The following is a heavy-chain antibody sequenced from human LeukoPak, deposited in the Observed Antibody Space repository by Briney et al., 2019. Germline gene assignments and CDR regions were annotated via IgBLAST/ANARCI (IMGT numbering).Heavy chain of an antibody. V-gene: IGHV4-39*07. D-gene: IGHD3-16*01. J-gene: IGHJ6*03. CDR2: ICYSGST. Sequence: SETLSLTCTVSGGSISSSSYYWGWIRQPPGKGLEWIGSICYSGSTYYNPSLKSRVTISVDTSKNQFSLKLSSVTAADTAVYYCARVVLGDYYYMDVWGKGTTVTASS. CDR3: ARVVLGDYYYMDV. CDR1: GGSISSSSYY.